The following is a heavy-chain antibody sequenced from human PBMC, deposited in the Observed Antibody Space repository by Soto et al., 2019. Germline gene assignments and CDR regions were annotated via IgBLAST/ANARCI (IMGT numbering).Heavy chain of an antibody. CDR3: ISGVVVVAGRRFMDV. D-gene: IGHD2-15*01. J-gene: IGHJ6*01. CDR2: IRSKANSYAT. V-gene: IGHV3-73*01. Sequence: PGGSLRLSCAASGFTFSGSAMHWVRQASGKGLEWVGRIRSKANSYATAYAASVKGRFTISRDDSKNTAYLQMNSLKTEDTAVYYCISGVVVVAGRRFMDVWGQGTTVTVS. CDR1: GFTFSGSA.